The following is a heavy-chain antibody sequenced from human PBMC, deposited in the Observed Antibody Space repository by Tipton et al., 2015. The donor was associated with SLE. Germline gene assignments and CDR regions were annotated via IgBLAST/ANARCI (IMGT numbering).Heavy chain of an antibody. CDR2: IYYSGST. Sequence: LRLSCTVSGGSISSYYWSWIRQPPGKGLEWIGYIYYSGSTNYNPSLKSRVTISVDTSKNQFSLKLSSVTAADTAVYYCARGGYLYSGGFDYWGQGTLVTVSS. CDR3: ARGGYLYSGGFDY. J-gene: IGHJ4*02. CDR1: GGSISSYY. D-gene: IGHD1-26*01. V-gene: IGHV4-59*01.